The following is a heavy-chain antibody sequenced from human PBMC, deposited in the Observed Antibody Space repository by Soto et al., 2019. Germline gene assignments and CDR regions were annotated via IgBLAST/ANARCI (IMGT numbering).Heavy chain of an antibody. D-gene: IGHD6-19*01. V-gene: IGHV5-51*01. J-gene: IGHJ5*02. CDR2: IYPGDSDT. CDR3: PMSYSSGVANDNWFDP. CDR1: GYSFTSYW. Sequence: GESLKISCKGSGYSFTSYWIGWVRQMPGKGLEWMGIIYPGDSDTRYSPSFQGQVTISADKYISTVYLQWSSLKASDTAMYYCPMSYSSGVANDNWFDPWGQGTLVTVSS.